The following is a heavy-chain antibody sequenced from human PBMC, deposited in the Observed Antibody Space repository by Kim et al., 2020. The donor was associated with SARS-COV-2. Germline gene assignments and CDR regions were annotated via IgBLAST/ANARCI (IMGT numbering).Heavy chain of an antibody. V-gene: IGHV1-18*01. CDR3: AREQLRYFDWLRNYYYYYGMDV. CDR2: ISAYNGNT. J-gene: IGHJ6*02. D-gene: IGHD3-9*01. Sequence: ASVKVSCKASGYTFTSYGISWVRQAPGQGLEWMGWISAYNGNTNYAQKLQGRVTMTTDTSTSTAYMELRSLRSDDTAVYYCAREQLRYFDWLRNYYYYYGMDVWGQGTTVTVSS. CDR1: GYTFTSYG.